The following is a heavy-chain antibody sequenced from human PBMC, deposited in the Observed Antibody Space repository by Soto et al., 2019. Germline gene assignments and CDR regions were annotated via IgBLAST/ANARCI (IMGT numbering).Heavy chain of an antibody. CDR3: ARGPKDSYGYQDY. CDR2: MNPNSGNT. J-gene: IGHJ4*02. Sequence: GASVKVSCKASGYTFTSYDIHWVRQATGQGLEWMGWMNPNSGNTDYAQMFQGRVTMTRNTSISTAYMEVSSLTYEDTAVYYCARGPKDSYGYQDYSGQGPPVTLSA. D-gene: IGHD5-18*01. V-gene: IGHV1-8*01. CDR1: GYTFTSYD.